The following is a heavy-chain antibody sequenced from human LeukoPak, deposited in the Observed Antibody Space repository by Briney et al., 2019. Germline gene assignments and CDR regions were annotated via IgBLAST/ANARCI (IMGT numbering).Heavy chain of an antibody. J-gene: IGHJ4*02. CDR3: ARGDAVFSGWAAAGIDY. V-gene: IGHV4-59*01. CDR1: GGSISSYY. Sequence: SETLSLTCTVPGGSISSYYWSWIRQPPGKGLEWIGYIYYSGSTNYNPSLKSRVTISVDTSKNQFSLKLSSVTAADTAVYYCARGDAVFSGWAAAGIDYWGQGTLVTVSS. D-gene: IGHD6-13*01. CDR2: IYYSGST.